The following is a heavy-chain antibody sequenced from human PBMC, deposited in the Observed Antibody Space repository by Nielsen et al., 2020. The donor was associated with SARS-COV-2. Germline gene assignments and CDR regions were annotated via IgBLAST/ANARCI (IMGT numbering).Heavy chain of an antibody. CDR3: ATGRGYSGYDYDY. V-gene: IGHV5-10-1*01. D-gene: IGHD5-12*01. J-gene: IGHJ4*02. CDR2: IDPTDSQT. Sequence: GESLKISCQGSGYSFTSSCITWVRQTPGKGLQWMGKIDPTDSQTNYSPSFQGHVTISVDKSISTAYLQWNSLKASDTALYYCATGRGYSGYDYDYWGQGTLVTVSS. CDR1: GYSFTSSC.